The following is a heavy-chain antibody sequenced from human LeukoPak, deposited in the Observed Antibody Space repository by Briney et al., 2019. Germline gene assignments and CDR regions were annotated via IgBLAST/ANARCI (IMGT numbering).Heavy chain of an antibody. CDR2: IYYSGST. Sequence: SETLSLTCTVSGGSISSSSYYWGWIRQPPGKGLEWIGSIYYSGSTYYNPSLKSRVTISVDTSKNQFSLKLSSVTAADTAVYYCARDHPYSYGYAWSQGTLVTVSS. CDR3: ARDHPYSYGYA. D-gene: IGHD5-18*01. J-gene: IGHJ4*02. V-gene: IGHV4-39*07. CDR1: GGSISSSSYY.